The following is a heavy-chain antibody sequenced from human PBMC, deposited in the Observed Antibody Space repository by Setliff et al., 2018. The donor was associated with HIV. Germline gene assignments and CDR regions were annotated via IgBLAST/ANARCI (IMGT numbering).Heavy chain of an antibody. D-gene: IGHD3-3*01. CDR1: GGSMSRFY. V-gene: IGHV4-59*12. J-gene: IGHJ4*02. CDR2: VYSTGSI. Sequence: SETLSLTCTVSGGSMSRFYWTWIRQPPGKGLEWIGFVYSTGSINYSPSFRGRLTISLDTSENQFSLKLSSVTAADTAVYYCARDGFWSGYIDYWGQGTLVTVS. CDR3: ARDGFWSGYIDY.